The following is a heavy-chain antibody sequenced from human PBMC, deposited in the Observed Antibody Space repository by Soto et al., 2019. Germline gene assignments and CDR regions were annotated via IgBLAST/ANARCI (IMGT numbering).Heavy chain of an antibody. CDR1: GCVIVGYG. J-gene: IGHJ4*02. CDR3: ASLNSPGDSSDFYYYFDS. Sequence: PGGYVIQSDADAGCVIVGYGGHWVLHQPGKGLEWVAVISYDGSNKYYDDSVKGGFTISRDNSKNTLYLQMNSLTADDTAMYYCASLNSPGDSSDFYYYFDSWGQGTVVTVSS. CDR2: ISYDGSNK. V-gene: IGHV3-30*03. D-gene: IGHD3-22*01.